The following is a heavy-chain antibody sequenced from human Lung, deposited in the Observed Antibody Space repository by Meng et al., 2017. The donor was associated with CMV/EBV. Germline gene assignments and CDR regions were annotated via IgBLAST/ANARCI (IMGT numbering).Heavy chain of an antibody. V-gene: IGHV4-4*02. D-gene: IGHD3-9*01. CDR1: GDSISNSNW. CDR2: IYHSGTT. Sequence: SCAVSGDSISNSNWWTWVRQPPGKGLEWIGEIYHSGTTNYNPSLKSRVTISVNKSKKQFSLMLTSVTVADTAVYYCARKASWLLSLDYWGQGTLVTVSS. CDR3: ARKASWLLSLDY. J-gene: IGHJ4*02.